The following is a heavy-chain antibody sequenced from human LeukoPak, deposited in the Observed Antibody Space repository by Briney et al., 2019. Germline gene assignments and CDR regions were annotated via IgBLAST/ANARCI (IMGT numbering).Heavy chain of an antibody. CDR3: ARGRGTSGSNGDFYYYYYMDV. D-gene: IGHD2-15*01. CDR2: MNGGNGNT. J-gene: IGHJ6*03. Sequence: ASVKVSCKASGYIFTDYAIHWSRQAPGQRPEWMGWMNGGNGNTKYSQKFQGRITLIRDTSAATAYMELSSLRHDDLAVYYCARGRGTSGSNGDFYYYYYMDVWGKGTTVTVSS. V-gene: IGHV1-3*01. CDR1: GYIFTDYA.